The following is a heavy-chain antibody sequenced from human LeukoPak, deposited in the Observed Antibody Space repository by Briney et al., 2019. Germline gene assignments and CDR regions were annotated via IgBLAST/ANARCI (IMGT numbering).Heavy chain of an antibody. CDR3: AREILDPPLLDV. J-gene: IGHJ6*04. V-gene: IGHV4-59*01. Sequence: SETLSLTCNVSGGSITSYFWTWIRQPPGKGLEWIGYSNHIGSTNYNPSLRSRVSISVDTSKNQFSLRLSSVTAADTAVYYCAREILDPPLLDVWGKGTTVTVSS. CDR1: GGSITSYF. CDR2: SNHIGST. D-gene: IGHD1-1*01.